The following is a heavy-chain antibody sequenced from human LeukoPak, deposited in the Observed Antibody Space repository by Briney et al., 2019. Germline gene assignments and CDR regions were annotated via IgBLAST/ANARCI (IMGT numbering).Heavy chain of an antibody. CDR2: ISGSGGST. D-gene: IGHD3-22*01. V-gene: IGHV3-23*01. CDR1: GFTFSSYA. J-gene: IGHJ4*02. Sequence: LPGGSLRLSCAASGFTFSSYAMSWVRQAPGKGLEWVSAISGSGGSTYYADSVEGRFTISRDNSKNTLYLQMNSLRAEDTAVYYCVYDSSGYPTPAFDYWGQGTLVTVSS. CDR3: VYDSSGYPTPAFDY.